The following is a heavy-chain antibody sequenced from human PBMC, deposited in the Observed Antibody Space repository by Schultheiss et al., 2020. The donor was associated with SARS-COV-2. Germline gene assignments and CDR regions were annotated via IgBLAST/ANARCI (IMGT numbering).Heavy chain of an antibody. CDR2: ISLSGTTK. D-gene: IGHD2-21*01. CDR1: GFTFSHYE. V-gene: IGHV3-48*03. Sequence: GGSLRLSCVASGFTFSHYEMDWVRQAPGKGLEWVSYISLSGTTKYYADSVRGRFTISRDDAKNTLYLQMNTLRAGDTALYYCVREDPMWRGDYYGLDVWGQGTTVTVSS. J-gene: IGHJ6*02. CDR3: VREDPMWRGDYYGLDV.